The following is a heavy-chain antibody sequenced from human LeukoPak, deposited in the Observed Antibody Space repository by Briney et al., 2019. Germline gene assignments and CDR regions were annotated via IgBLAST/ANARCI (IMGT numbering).Heavy chain of an antibody. V-gene: IGHV4-39*01. CDR3: ARGRRVYGDYYYGMDV. CDR1: GGSISSSSYY. J-gene: IGHJ6*02. Sequence: PSETLSLTCTVSGGSISSSSYYWGWIRQPPGKGLEWIGSIYYSGSTYYNPSLKSRVTISVDTSKNQFSLKLSSVTAADTAVYYCARGRRVYGDYYYGMDVWGQGTTVTVSS. CDR2: IYYSGST. D-gene: IGHD4-17*01.